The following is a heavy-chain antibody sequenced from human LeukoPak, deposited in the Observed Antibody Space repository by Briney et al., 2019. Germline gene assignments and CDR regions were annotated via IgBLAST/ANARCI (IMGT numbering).Heavy chain of an antibody. CDR1: GGSISSYY. CDR2: IYYSGST. V-gene: IGHV4-59*01. Sequence: SETLSLTCTVSGGSISSYYWSWIRQPPGKGLEWIGYIYYSGSTNYNPSLKSRVTISVDTSKNQFSLKLSSVTAADTAVYYCARAYYYDSHAFDIWGQGTMVTVSS. D-gene: IGHD3-22*01. J-gene: IGHJ3*02. CDR3: ARAYYYDSHAFDI.